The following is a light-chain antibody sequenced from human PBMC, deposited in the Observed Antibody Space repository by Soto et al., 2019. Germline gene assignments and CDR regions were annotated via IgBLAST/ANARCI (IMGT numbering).Light chain of an antibody. V-gene: IGKV1-5*01. CDR2: DAS. CDR3: QQYNSYSGM. Sequence: DSQRTQSPSTLSASVGDRVTITCRASHTIGSWLAWYQQKPGRAPKLLIFDASSLESGVPSRFSGNGSGTEFTLTISGLQPDDFASYYCQQYNSYSGMFGQGTKVDIK. CDR1: HTIGSW. J-gene: IGKJ1*01.